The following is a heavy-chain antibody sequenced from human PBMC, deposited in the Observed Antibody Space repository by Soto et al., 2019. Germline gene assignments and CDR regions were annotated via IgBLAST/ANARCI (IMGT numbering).Heavy chain of an antibody. V-gene: IGHV4-31*03. D-gene: IGHD6-19*01. J-gene: IGHJ2*01. CDR2: IYYSGTI. CDR1: GGSISSGGDY. Sequence: QVQLQESGPGLVKPSETLSLTCTVSGGSISSGGDYWSWIRQHPGKGLEWIGNIYYSGTIYYNPSLRSRVTMSVDTSKNQFSLKLSSVTAADTAVYYCARDPWGRSGWTNWYFDLWGRGTLLTVSS. CDR3: ARDPWGRSGWTNWYFDL.